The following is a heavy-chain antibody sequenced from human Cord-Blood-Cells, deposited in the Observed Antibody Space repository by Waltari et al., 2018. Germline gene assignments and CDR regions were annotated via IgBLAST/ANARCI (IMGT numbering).Heavy chain of an antibody. CDR3: ARGVGSDTAMVMGGGDCYDY. CDR1: GYTFTSYG. Sequence: QVQLVQSGAEVKKPGASVKVSCKASGYTFTSYGISWVRQAPGQGLEWRGWISAYDGHTNYAQKLQGRVTMTTDTSTSTAYMELRSLRSDDTAVYYCARGVGSDTAMVMGGGDCYDYWGQGTLVTVSS. CDR2: ISAYDGHT. J-gene: IGHJ4*02. V-gene: IGHV1-18*04. D-gene: IGHD2-21*01.